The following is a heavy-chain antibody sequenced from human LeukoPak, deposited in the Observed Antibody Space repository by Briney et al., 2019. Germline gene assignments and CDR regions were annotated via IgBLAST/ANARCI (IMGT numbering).Heavy chain of an antibody. Sequence: GGSLRLSCAASGFTFSGYGMHWVRQAPGKGLEWVAVIWNDGSKSNYPDSVKGRFTISRDDSKNTLFLQMSSLRVEDTAVYYCARFRSGWYMDYWGQGTLVTVSS. J-gene: IGHJ4*02. D-gene: IGHD6-19*01. CDR3: ARFRSGWYMDY. CDR1: GFTFSGYG. CDR2: IWNDGSKS. V-gene: IGHV3-33*01.